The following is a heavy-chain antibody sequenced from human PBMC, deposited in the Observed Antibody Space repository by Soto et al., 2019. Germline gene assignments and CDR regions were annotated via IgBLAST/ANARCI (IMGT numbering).Heavy chain of an antibody. Sequence: QVQLQQWGAGLLKPSETLSLTCAVYGGPFSGYYWSWVRQPPGKGPEWIGEINHSGSTNYNPSLKSRVTMSVDTSKSHFSLKVSSVTAADTAVYYCARRPYFGSGNYYGRSYGMDVWGQGTTVTVSS. D-gene: IGHD3-10*01. CDR3: ARRPYFGSGNYYGRSYGMDV. CDR1: GGPFSGYY. CDR2: INHSGST. J-gene: IGHJ6*02. V-gene: IGHV4-34*02.